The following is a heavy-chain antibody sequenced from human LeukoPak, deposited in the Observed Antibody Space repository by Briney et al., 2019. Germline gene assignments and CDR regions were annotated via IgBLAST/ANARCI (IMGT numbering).Heavy chain of an antibody. CDR3: ARETYDYNWNEIPVYFDY. CDR1: GFTFSSYA. CDR2: ISYDGSNK. Sequence: GRSLRLSCAASGFTFSSYAMHWVRQAPGKGLEWVAVISYDGSNKYYADSVKGRFTISRDNSKNTLYLQMNSLRAEDTAVYYCARETYDYNWNEIPVYFDYWGQGTLVTVSS. D-gene: IGHD1-20*01. V-gene: IGHV3-30-3*01. J-gene: IGHJ4*02.